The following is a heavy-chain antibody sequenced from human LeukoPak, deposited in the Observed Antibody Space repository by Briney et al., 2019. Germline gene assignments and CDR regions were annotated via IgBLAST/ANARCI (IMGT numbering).Heavy chain of an antibody. V-gene: IGHV1-3*01. D-gene: IGHD6-19*01. CDR3: TRDSDTTGWSWVH. Sequence: ASVKVSCKTSGYSFTTSLYTIHWMRQVPGHRPEWMGYINAGTGNTKYSQKFQGRVTITADTSATTVYMELGSLTSEDTAVYYCTRDSDTTGWSWVHWGQGTQVTVSS. CDR1: GYSFTTSLYT. CDR2: INAGTGNT. J-gene: IGHJ4*02.